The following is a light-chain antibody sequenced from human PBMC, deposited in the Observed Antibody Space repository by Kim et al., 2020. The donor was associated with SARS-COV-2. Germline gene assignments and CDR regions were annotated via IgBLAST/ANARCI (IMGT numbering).Light chain of an antibody. CDR3: QAWDSSTFYV. Sequence: PGQTARIACSEDKWGGIYAYWYQQKPGQSPVLVIYQDSKRPSGIPGRFSSSNSGNTATLTISGTQAMDEADYYCQAWDSSTFYVFGTGTKVTVL. CDR1: KWGGIY. J-gene: IGLJ1*01. CDR2: QDS. V-gene: IGLV3-1*01.